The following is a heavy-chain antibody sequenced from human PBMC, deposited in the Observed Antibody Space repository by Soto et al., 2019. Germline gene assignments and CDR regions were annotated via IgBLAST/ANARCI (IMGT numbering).Heavy chain of an antibody. Sequence: SGGSLRLSCAASGFTFSSYAMHWVRQAPGKGLEWVAVISYDGSNKYYADSVKGRFTISRDNSKNTLYLQMNSLRAEDTAVYYCASHYGSGSYTYYGMDVWGQGTTVTVSS. J-gene: IGHJ6*02. CDR1: GFTFSSYA. CDR3: ASHYGSGSYTYYGMDV. V-gene: IGHV3-30-3*01. CDR2: ISYDGSNK. D-gene: IGHD3-10*01.